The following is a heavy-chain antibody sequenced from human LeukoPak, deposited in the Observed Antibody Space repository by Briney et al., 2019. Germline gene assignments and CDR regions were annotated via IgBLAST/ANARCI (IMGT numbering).Heavy chain of an antibody. J-gene: IGHJ5*02. CDR3: ARNWFDP. Sequence: GGSLRLSCAASGFTVSSDYMSWVRQAPGKGLEWVSDIYSGGSTYYADSVKGRFTISRDKSKNTVYLQMNSVRFEDTAMYYCARNWFDPWGQGTLVTVSS. V-gene: IGHV3-53*05. CDR1: GFTVSSDY. CDR2: IYSGGST.